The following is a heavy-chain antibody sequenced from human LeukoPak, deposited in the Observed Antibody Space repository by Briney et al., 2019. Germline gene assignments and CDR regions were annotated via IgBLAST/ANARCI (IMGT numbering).Heavy chain of an antibody. D-gene: IGHD6-13*01. CDR1: GFTFTSYA. J-gene: IGHJ4*02. CDR2: ISNSGSST. CDR3: AIIPGIAAAGTEDY. Sequence: PGGSLRLSCAASGFTFTSYAMTWVRQAPGKGLEWVSGISNSGSSTYYADSVKGRFTISRDNSKNTLCLQMNSLRAEDTAVYYCAIIPGIAAAGTEDYWGQGTLVTVSS. V-gene: IGHV3-23*01.